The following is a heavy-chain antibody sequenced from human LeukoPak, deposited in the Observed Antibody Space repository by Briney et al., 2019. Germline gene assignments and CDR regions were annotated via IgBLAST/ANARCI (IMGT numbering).Heavy chain of an antibody. J-gene: IGHJ4*02. CDR1: GFTFSTYA. Sequence: GGSLRLSCAASGFTFSTYAMHWVRQAPGKGLEWVAVISYDGSSKYYADSVKGRFTISRDNAKNSLYLQMNNLRAEDTAVYYCARDGAAADTPSRFDYWGQGTLVTVSS. V-gene: IGHV3-30*04. CDR2: ISYDGSSK. D-gene: IGHD6-13*01. CDR3: ARDGAAADTPSRFDY.